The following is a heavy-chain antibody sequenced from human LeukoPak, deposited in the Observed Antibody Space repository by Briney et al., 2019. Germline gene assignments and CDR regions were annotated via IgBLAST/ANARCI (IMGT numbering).Heavy chain of an antibody. CDR2: IYYSGST. J-gene: IGHJ5*02. CDR3: AREEAVAGRGFDP. Sequence: SETLSLTCTVSGGSISSGDYYRSWIRQPPGKGLEWIGYIYYSGSTYYNPSLKSRVTISVDTSKNQFSLKLSSVTAADTAVYYCAREEAVAGRGFDPWGQGTLVTVSS. V-gene: IGHV4-30-4*02. CDR1: GGSISSGDYY. D-gene: IGHD6-19*01.